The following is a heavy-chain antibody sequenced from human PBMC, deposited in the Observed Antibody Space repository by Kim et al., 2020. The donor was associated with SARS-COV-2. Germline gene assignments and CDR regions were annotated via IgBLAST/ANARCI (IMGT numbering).Heavy chain of an antibody. Sequence: SETLSLTCAVYGGSFSGYYWSWIRQPPGKGLEWIGEINHSGSTNYNPSLKSRVTISVDTSKNQFSLKLSSVTAADTAVYYCARGYYDSSGYEKSVYFDYWGQGTLVTVSS. CDR3: ARGYYDSSGYEKSVYFDY. D-gene: IGHD3-22*01. J-gene: IGHJ4*02. V-gene: IGHV4-34*01. CDR2: INHSGST. CDR1: GGSFSGYY.